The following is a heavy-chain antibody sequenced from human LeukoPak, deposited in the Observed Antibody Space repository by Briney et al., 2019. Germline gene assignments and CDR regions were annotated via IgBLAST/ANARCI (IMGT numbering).Heavy chain of an antibody. D-gene: IGHD5-12*01. CDR2: ISGSGGRT. J-gene: IGHJ4*02. V-gene: IGHV3-23*01. Sequence: PGGSLRLSCAASGFTFSSYDMSWVRQAPGKGLEWVSVISGSGGRTYYADSVKGRFTISRDNSKNTLYVQMNSLRAEDTAVYYCAKDLLAATIDYYFDYWGQGTLVTVSS. CDR3: AKDLLAATIDYYFDY. CDR1: GFTFSSYD.